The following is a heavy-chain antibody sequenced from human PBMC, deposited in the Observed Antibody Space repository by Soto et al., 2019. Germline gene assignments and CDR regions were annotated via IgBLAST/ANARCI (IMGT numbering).Heavy chain of an antibody. Sequence: GASVKVSCKVSGYTFASYYMHWVRQAPGQGLEWMGIINPSGGSTSYAQKFQGRVTMTRDTSTSTVYMELSSLRSEDTAVYYCARDIIVVVPADYYYYGMDVWGQGTTVTVSS. J-gene: IGHJ6*02. V-gene: IGHV1-46*01. CDR2: INPSGGST. CDR3: ARDIIVVVPADYYYYGMDV. CDR1: GYTFASYY. D-gene: IGHD2-2*01.